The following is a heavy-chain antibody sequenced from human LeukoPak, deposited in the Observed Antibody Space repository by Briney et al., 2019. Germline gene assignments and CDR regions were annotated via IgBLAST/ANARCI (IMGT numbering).Heavy chain of an antibody. V-gene: IGHV3-21*01. CDR1: GFIFSSYW. CDR2: ISSSSSYI. CDR3: ARDWHHSSGCLDY. Sequence: GGSLRLSCAASGFIFSSYWMNWVRQAPGKGLEWVSSISSSSSYIYYADSVKGRFTISRDNAKNSLYLQMNSLRAEDTAVYYCARDWHHSSGCLDYWGQGTLVTVSS. D-gene: IGHD6-19*01. J-gene: IGHJ4*02.